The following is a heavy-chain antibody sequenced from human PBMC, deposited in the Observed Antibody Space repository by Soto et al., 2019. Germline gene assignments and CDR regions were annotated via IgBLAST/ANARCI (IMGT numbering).Heavy chain of an antibody. J-gene: IGHJ4*02. V-gene: IGHV3-23*01. Sequence: EVQLLESGGNLVQPGGSLRLSCAASGFTFSSYVMSWVRQAPGKGLEWVSTISGSGASIYDADSVKGRFTISRDNSKKTVYLQMNSLTAEDTAVYYCAKDGLVSCTAGTCYGSDYWGQGTLVTVSS. D-gene: IGHD2-15*01. CDR2: ISGSGASI. CDR1: GFTFSSYV. CDR3: AKDGLVSCTAGTCYGSDY.